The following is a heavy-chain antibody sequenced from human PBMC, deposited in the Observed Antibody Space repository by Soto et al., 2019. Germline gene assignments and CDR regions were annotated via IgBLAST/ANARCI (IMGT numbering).Heavy chain of an antibody. Sequence: SETLSLTCTVSDDSSSSYKWSWIRQPPGRRLEWIGYIDSNGGTSYNPSLQSRVTISVDTSKNQFSLNLRSVTAADTAVYYCARLGAYYQSLDPWGPGTLVTVSS. CDR3: ARLGAYYQSLDP. V-gene: IGHV4-59*01. CDR1: DDSSSSYK. CDR2: IDSNGGT. J-gene: IGHJ5*02. D-gene: IGHD2-21*01.